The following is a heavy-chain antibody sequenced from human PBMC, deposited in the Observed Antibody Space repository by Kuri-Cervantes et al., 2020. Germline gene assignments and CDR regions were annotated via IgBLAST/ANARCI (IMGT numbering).Heavy chain of an antibody. CDR1: GFTFSGYA. D-gene: IGHD1-1*01. V-gene: IGHV3-23*01. Sequence: GESLKISCVASGFTFSGYAMTWVRQAPGKGLEWVSGISGSGASRYYADSVKGRFTISRDNSENTLYLQMISLRAEDTAVYYCARSNWNDAFDIWGQGTMVTVSS. J-gene: IGHJ3*02. CDR3: ARSNWNDAFDI. CDR2: ISGSGASR.